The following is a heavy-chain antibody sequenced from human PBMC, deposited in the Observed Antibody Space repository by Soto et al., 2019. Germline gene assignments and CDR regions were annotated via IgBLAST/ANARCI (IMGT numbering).Heavy chain of an antibody. D-gene: IGHD3-10*01. Sequence: GESLKISCKVFGYSFNSYWIAWVRQRPGKGLEWMGIIYPSNSDTKYSPSFQGQVTISADKSISTAWLQWRSLKASDTAMYYCVRLIVRGLQGGFDTWGQGTPVTVSS. CDR3: VRLIVRGLQGGFDT. V-gene: IGHV5-51*01. CDR1: GYSFNSYW. J-gene: IGHJ5*02. CDR2: IYPSNSDT.